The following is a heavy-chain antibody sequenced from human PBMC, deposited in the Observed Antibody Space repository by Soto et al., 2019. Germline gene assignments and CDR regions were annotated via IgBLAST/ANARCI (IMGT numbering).Heavy chain of an antibody. CDR2: ISGSGGST. CDR3: AKGNDYGDYY. Sequence: GGSLRLSCVASGFTFSSYAMSWVRQAPGKGMEWVSAISGSGGSTYYADSVKGRFTISRDNSKNTLYLQMNSLRAEDTAVYYCAKGNDYGDYYWGQGTLVTVSS. V-gene: IGHV3-23*01. J-gene: IGHJ4*02. CDR1: GFTFSSYA. D-gene: IGHD4-17*01.